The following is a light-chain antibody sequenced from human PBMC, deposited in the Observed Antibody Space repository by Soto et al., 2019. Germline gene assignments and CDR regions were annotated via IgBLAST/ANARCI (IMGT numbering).Light chain of an antibody. CDR2: EVN. Sequence: QSALTQPPSASGSPGQSVTISCTGTSSDVGGYIYVSWYQQHPGKVPKLMIYEVNKRPSGVPDRFSGSRSGNTASLTVSGLQTGDEADYYCSSYAGSNYVFGTGTKVTVL. V-gene: IGLV2-8*01. J-gene: IGLJ1*01. CDR3: SSYAGSNYV. CDR1: SSDVGGYIY.